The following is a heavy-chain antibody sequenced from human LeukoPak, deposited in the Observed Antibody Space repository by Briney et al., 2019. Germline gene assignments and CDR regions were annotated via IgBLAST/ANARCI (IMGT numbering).Heavy chain of an antibody. CDR3: AREYGDYVRYFDY. Sequence: SETLSLTCAVYGGSFSGYYWSWIRQPPGKGLEWIGEINHSGSTNYNPSLKSRVTISVDTSKNQFSLKPSSVTAADTAVYYCAREYGDYVRYFDYWGQGTLVTVSS. D-gene: IGHD4-17*01. CDR1: GGSFSGYY. V-gene: IGHV4-34*01. J-gene: IGHJ4*02. CDR2: INHSGST.